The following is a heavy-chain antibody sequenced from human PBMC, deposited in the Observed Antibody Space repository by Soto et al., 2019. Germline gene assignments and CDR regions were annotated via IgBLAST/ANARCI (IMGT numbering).Heavy chain of an antibody. CDR1: GGSFSGYY. J-gene: IGHJ3*02. D-gene: IGHD2-21*02. CDR2: INHSGST. CDR3: ASLMVGVTPPDAFDI. Sequence: SETLSLTCAVYGGSFSGYYWSLIRQPPGKGLEWIGEINHSGSTNYNPSLKSRVTISVDTSKNQFSLKLSSVTAADTAVYYCASLMVGVTPPDAFDIWGQGTMVTVSS. V-gene: IGHV4-34*01.